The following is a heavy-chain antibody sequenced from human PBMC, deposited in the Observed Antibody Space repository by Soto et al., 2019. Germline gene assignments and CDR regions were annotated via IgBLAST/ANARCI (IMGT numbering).Heavy chain of an antibody. CDR2: ISGSGGST. D-gene: IGHD6-6*01. CDR3: AKLSIAARLPHSGYYGMDV. V-gene: IGHV3-23*01. Sequence: GGSLRLSCAASGFTFSSYAMSWVRQAPGKGLEWVSAISGSGGSTYYADSVKGRFTISRDNSKNTLYLQMNSLRAEDTAVYYCAKLSIAARLPHSGYYGMDVWGQGTTVTVSS. J-gene: IGHJ6*02. CDR1: GFTFSSYA.